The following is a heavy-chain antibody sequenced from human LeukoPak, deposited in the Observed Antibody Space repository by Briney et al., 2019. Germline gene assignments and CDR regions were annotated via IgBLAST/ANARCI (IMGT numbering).Heavy chain of an antibody. V-gene: IGHV4-31*03. J-gene: IGHJ3*02. CDR2: IYYSGRT. CDR1: GGSISRGDNY. D-gene: IGHD3-10*01. CDR3: ARDRSGSSSLNAFDI. Sequence: ASQTLSLTCTVSGGSISRGDNYWSWIRQYPGKGLECIGYIYYSGRTYYNPSLKSRVTISIDTSRSQFSLRLSSVTAADTAVYYCARDRSGSSSLNAFDIWSQGTMVTVSS.